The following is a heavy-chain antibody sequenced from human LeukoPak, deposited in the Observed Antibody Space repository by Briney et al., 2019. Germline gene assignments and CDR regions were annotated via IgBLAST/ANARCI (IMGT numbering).Heavy chain of an antibody. CDR2: ISSSGSTI. V-gene: IGHV3-48*03. J-gene: IGHJ4*02. CDR1: GFTFSSYE. Sequence: GGSLRLSCAASGFTFSSYEMNWVRQAPGKGLEWVSYISSSGSTIYYADSVKGRFTISRDDSKNTLYLQMNSLKTEDTAVYYCTTDWDNWNYSFDYWGQGTQVTVSS. CDR3: TTDWDNWNYSFDY. D-gene: IGHD1-7*01.